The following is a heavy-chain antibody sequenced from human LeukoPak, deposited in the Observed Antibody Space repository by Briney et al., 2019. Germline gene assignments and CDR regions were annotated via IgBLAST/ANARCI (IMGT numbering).Heavy chain of an antibody. CDR2: IYYSGST. D-gene: IGHD2-2*01. CDR1: GGSISSGGYY. CDR3: ARFREYQLLYYFDY. J-gene: IGHJ4*02. Sequence: SQTLSLTCTVSGGSISSGGYYWSWLRQHPGKGLEWIGYIYYSGSTYYNPSLKSRVTIPVDTSKNQFSLKLSSVTAADTAVYYCARFREYQLLYYFDYWGQGTLVTVSS. V-gene: IGHV4-31*03.